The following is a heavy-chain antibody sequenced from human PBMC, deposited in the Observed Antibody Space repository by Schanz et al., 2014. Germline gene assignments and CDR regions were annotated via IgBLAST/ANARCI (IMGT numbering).Heavy chain of an antibody. J-gene: IGHJ4*02. Sequence: QVQLVESGGGVVQPGRSLRLSCSASGFTLSSYGMHWVRQAPGKGLEWVTFIRFDGSDKYYADSVKGRFSVSRDNSKNTLYLQMNSLRADDTAVYYCARDKGGYYPFDYWGRGTLVTVSS. CDR1: GFTLSSYG. V-gene: IGHV3-30*02. D-gene: IGHD3-3*01. CDR2: IRFDGSDK. CDR3: ARDKGGYYPFDY.